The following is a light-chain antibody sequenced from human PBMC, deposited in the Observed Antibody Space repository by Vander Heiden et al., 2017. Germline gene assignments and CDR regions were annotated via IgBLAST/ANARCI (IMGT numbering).Light chain of an antibody. CDR2: EDV. V-gene: IGLV3-10*01. CDR1: ALPKRY. CDR3: YSTDSSGEHRV. J-gene: IGLJ2*01. Sequence: SYDLTQPPSLSVSPGQTARITCSGDALPKRYAYWYQQKPGRAPVLVIFEDVKRPSGIPERFSASSSGTVATLTISGAQVEDEADYYCYSTDSSGEHRVFGGGTKLTVL.